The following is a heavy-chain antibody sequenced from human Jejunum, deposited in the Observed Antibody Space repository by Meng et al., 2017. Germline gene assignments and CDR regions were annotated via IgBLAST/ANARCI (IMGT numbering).Heavy chain of an antibody. CDR2: VDPKSGGP. V-gene: IGHV1-2*02. Sequence: ASVKVSCKASGYTFADYYVQWVRQAPGQGLEWLGWVDPKSGGPNSAQKFQDRVTMTSDTSTTTAYMELSRLTSDDTAVYYCARWGHHGELDYWGQGTLVTVS. CDR3: ARWGHHGELDY. CDR1: GYTFADYY. D-gene: IGHD4-17*01. J-gene: IGHJ4*02.